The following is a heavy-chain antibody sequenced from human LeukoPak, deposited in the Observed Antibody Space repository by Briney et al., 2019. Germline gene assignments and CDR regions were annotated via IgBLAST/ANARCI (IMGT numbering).Heavy chain of an antibody. D-gene: IGHD3-16*01. J-gene: IGHJ4*02. CDR1: GFTFSNAW. Sequence: GGSLRLSCAASGFTFSNAWMSWVRQAPGKGLEWVGRIKSKTDGGTTDYAAPVKGRFTISRDDSKNTLYLQMNSLKTEDTAVYYCASDFQKGIIGVDYWGQGTLVTVSS. CDR3: ASDFQKGIIGVDY. CDR2: IKSKTDGGTT. V-gene: IGHV3-15*01.